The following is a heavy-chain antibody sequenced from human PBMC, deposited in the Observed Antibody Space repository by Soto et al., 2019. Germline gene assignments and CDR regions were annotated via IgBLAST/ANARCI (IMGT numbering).Heavy chain of an antibody. V-gene: IGHV4-59*01. J-gene: IGHJ3*02. CDR2: IYYSGST. D-gene: IGHD3-22*01. Sequence: SETLSLTCTVSGGSISSYYCSWIRQPPGKGLEWIGYIYYSGSTNYNPSLKSRVTISVDTSKNQFSLKLSSVTAADTAVYYCAREGYYYDSSEGPSTFDIWGQGTILTVS. CDR3: AREGYYYDSSEGPSTFDI. CDR1: GGSISSYY.